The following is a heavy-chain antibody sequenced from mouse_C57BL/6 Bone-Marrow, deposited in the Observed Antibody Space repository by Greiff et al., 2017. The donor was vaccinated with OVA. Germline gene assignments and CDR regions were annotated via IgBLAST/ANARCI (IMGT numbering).Heavy chain of an antibody. CDR3: ARVDDGYKRAMDY. J-gene: IGHJ4*01. CDR1: GFTFSSYA. Sequence: DVKLVESGGGLVKPGGSLKLSCAASGFTFSSYAMSWVRQTPEKRLAWVATISDGGSYTYYPDNVKGRFTISRDNAKNNLYLQMSHLKSEDTAMYYCARVDDGYKRAMDYWGQGTSVTVSS. D-gene: IGHD2-3*01. V-gene: IGHV5-4*03. CDR2: ISDGGSYT.